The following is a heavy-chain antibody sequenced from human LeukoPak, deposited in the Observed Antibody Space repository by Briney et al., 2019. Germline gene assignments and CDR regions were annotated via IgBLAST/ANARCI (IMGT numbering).Heavy chain of an antibody. CDR1: GFTFSSYA. V-gene: IGHV3-23*01. Sequence: GGSLRLSCAASGFTFSSYAMSWVRQAPGKGLEWVSAISGSGGSTYYADSVKGRFTISRDNSKNTPYLQMNSLRAEDTAVYYCAKSPITMIVVVVYYFDYWGQGTLVTVSS. J-gene: IGHJ4*02. CDR3: AKSPITMIVVVVYYFDY. D-gene: IGHD3-22*01. CDR2: ISGSGGST.